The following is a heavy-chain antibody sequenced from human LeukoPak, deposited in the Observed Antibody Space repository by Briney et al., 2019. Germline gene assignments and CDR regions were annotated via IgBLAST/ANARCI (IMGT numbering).Heavy chain of an antibody. Sequence: ASVKVSCKASGYTFTDYFIHWVRQAPGQGLEWMGWINPDGGGTSYAQKFQGRVTMSRDTSISTSYMVLNWLRSDDTAVYYCARDSTIAVAGGAFDIWGQGTMVTVSS. CDR1: GYTFTDYF. CDR2: INPDGGGT. J-gene: IGHJ3*02. D-gene: IGHD6-19*01. CDR3: ARDSTIAVAGGAFDI. V-gene: IGHV1-2*02.